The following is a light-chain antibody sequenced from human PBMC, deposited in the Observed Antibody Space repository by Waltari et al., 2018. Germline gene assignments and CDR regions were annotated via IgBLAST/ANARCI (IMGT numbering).Light chain of an antibody. V-gene: IGLV3-1*01. CDR3: QTYDGTTIL. Sequence: SYELTHPRSLSASPGQTAIITCSGEMLQNNYASWYQQRPGQSPVLVIYQDNNRPSVIPERFSGSGSGTTATLTISGTQVGDEADYYCQTYDGTTILFGGGTKLTVL. J-gene: IGLJ2*01. CDR2: QDN. CDR1: MLQNNY.